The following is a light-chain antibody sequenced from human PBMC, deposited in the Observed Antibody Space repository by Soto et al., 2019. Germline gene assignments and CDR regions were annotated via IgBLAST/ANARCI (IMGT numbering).Light chain of an antibody. V-gene: IGKV3-11*01. J-gene: IGKJ1*01. CDR2: DAS. CDR1: QSVSSY. Sequence: EIVLTQSPATLSLSPGERATLSCRASQSVSSYLAWYQQKPGQAPRLLIYDASNRATGIPARFSGSGSGTAFTLTHSSLAPEDFAVYYCQQRSNWPPWTFGQGTKVEIK. CDR3: QQRSNWPPWT.